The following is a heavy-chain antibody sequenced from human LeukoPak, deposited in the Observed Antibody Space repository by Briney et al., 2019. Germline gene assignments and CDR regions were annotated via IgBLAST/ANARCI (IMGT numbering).Heavy chain of an antibody. D-gene: IGHD6-6*01. CDR2: IYYSGST. V-gene: IGHV4-59*11. Sequence: SETVSLTCTVSGGSISSHYWSWLRQPPGKGLEWIGYIYYSGSTNYNPSLKSRVTISVDTSKNQFSLKLSSVTAADTAVYYCASLLPYSSSYISGAFDIWDQGTMVTVSS. CDR1: GGSISSHY. CDR3: ASLLPYSSSYISGAFDI. J-gene: IGHJ3*02.